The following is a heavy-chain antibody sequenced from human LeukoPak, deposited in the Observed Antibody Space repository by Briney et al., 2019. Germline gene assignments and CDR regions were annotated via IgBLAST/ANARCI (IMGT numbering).Heavy chain of an antibody. Sequence: PGGSLRLSCAASGLTFSGSWMTWVRQPSGKGLEWVGNILPDGSYKHYVDSVKGRFTISRDNAKNSLYLQMNSLRAEDTAVYFCARDHYIASAGNDYWGQGTLVTVSS. J-gene: IGHJ4*02. V-gene: IGHV3-7*01. CDR3: ARDHYIASAGNDY. CDR2: ILPDGSYK. CDR1: GLTFSGSW. D-gene: IGHD6-13*01.